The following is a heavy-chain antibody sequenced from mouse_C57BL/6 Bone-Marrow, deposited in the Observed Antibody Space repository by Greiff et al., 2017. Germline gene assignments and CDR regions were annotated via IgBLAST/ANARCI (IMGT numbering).Heavy chain of an antibody. D-gene: IGHD1-1*01. CDR3: AHYYGSSYSFAY. Sequence: QVQLQQSGPELVKPGASVKISCKASGYAFSSSWMNWVKQRPGKGLEWIGRIYPGDGDTNYNGKFKGKATLTADKSSSTAYMQLSSLTSEDSAVYFCAHYYGSSYSFAYWGQGTLVTVSA. J-gene: IGHJ3*01. V-gene: IGHV1-82*01. CDR2: IYPGDGDT. CDR1: GYAFSSSW.